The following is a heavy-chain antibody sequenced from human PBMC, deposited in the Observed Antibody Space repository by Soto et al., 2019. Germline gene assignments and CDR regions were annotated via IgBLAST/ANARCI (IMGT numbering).Heavy chain of an antibody. CDR2: ISAYNGNT. CDR3: ARENYGSGIDHRHYYMDV. D-gene: IGHD3-10*01. J-gene: IGHJ6*03. V-gene: IGHV1-18*01. CDR1: GYTFTSYG. Sequence: ASVKVSCKASGYTFTSYGISWVRQAPGQGLEWMGWISAYNGNTNYAQKLQGRDTMTTDTSTSTAYMELRGLRSDDTAVYYCARENYGSGIDHRHYYMDVWGKGTTVTVSS.